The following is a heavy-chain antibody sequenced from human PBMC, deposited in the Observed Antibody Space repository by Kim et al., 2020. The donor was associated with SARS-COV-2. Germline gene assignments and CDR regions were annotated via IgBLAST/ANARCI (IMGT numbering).Heavy chain of an antibody. Sequence: GGSLRLSCAAYGFTFSSYGMHWVRQAPGKGLEWVAVISYDGSNKYYADSVKGRFTISRDNSKNTLYLQMNSLRAEDTAVYYCAKGSPQAPGFIVVVPAAMFDYWGQGTLVTVSS. V-gene: IGHV3-30*18. CDR3: AKGSPQAPGFIVVVPAAMFDY. CDR1: GFTFSSYG. D-gene: IGHD2-2*01. CDR2: ISYDGSNK. J-gene: IGHJ4*02.